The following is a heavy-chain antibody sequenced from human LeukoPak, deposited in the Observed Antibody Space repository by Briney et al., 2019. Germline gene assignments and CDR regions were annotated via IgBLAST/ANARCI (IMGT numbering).Heavy chain of an antibody. CDR1: GFTFSSYA. CDR2: ISYDGSNK. V-gene: IGHV3-30-3*01. CDR3: ARGHDFWSGYYSYYFDY. Sequence: GGSLRLSCAASGFTFSSYAMHWVRQAPGKGLEWVAVISYDGSNKYYADSVKGRFTISRGNSKNTLYLQMNSLRAEDTAVYYCARGHDFWSGYYSYYFDYWGQGTLVTVSS. D-gene: IGHD3-3*01. J-gene: IGHJ4*02.